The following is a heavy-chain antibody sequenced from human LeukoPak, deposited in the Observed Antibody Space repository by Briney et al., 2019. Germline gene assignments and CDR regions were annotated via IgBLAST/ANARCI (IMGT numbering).Heavy chain of an antibody. V-gene: IGHV1-18*01. D-gene: IGHD3-22*01. Sequence: ASVKVSCKASGYTFTSYGISWVRQAPGQGLEWMGWISAYNGNTNYAQKLQGRVTMTTDTSTSTAYMELRSLRSDDTAVYYCARGPKPYYYDSSGYEGYMDVWGKGTTVTISS. CDR2: ISAYNGNT. CDR1: GYTFTSYG. CDR3: ARGPKPYYYDSSGYEGYMDV. J-gene: IGHJ6*03.